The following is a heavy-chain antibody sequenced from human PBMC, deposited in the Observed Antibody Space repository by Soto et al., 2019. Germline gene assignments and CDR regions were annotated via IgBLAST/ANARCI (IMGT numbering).Heavy chain of an antibody. J-gene: IGHJ5*02. V-gene: IGHV3-30-3*01. Sequence: QVQLVESGGGVVQPGRSLRLSCAASGFTVSSFAMHWVRQAPGKGLEWVAFVSTDGSNQYYADSVKGRFTISRDSSKNTLFLQLNNVRPEDTAVYDCARRLIIGWLDPWGQGTLVTVSS. CDR1: GFTVSSFA. D-gene: IGHD3-10*01. CDR2: VSTDGSNQ. CDR3: ARRLIIGWLDP.